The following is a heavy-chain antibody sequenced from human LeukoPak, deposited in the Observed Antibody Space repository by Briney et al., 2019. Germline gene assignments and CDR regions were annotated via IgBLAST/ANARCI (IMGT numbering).Heavy chain of an antibody. Sequence: GGSLRLSWAASGVTFRSYSMNWVRQAPGKGLEWVSSISSSSRYIYYADSGKGRFTISRDNAKNSMYLQMNSLRAEDTAVYYCARDILTRIGRFGFDYWGQGTLVTVSS. V-gene: IGHV3-21*01. CDR2: ISSSSRYI. J-gene: IGHJ4*02. D-gene: IGHD3-9*01. CDR1: GVTFRSYS. CDR3: ARDILTRIGRFGFDY.